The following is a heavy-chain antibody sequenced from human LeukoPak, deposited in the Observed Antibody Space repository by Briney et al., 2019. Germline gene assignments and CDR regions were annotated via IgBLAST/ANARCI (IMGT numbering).Heavy chain of an antibody. CDR2: ISGDAGRT. D-gene: IGHD7-27*01. V-gene: IGHV3-23*01. Sequence: GRSLRLSCAASGFTFSSYGMHWVRQAPGKGLEWVSGISGDAGRTYYADSVKGRFTIYRDNSKNTLYLQMNSLEAEDTAVYYCVQDWAWGAFAYWGQGTLVTVSS. J-gene: IGHJ4*02. CDR1: GFTFSSYG. CDR3: VQDWAWGAFAY.